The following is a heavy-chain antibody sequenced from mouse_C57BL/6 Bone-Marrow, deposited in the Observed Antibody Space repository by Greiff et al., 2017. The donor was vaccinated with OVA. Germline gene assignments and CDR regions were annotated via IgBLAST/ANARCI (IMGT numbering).Heavy chain of an antibody. CDR1: GYTFTSYW. CDR2: IHPNSGST. V-gene: IGHV1-64*01. D-gene: IGHD1-1*01. CDR3: AREGVVAYWYFDV. Sequence: VQLQQPGAELVKPGASVKLSCKASGYTFTSYWMHWVKQRPGQGLEWIGMIHPNSGSTNYNEKFKSKATLTVDKSSSTAYMQLSSLTSEDSAVYYCAREGVVAYWYFDVWGTGTTVTVSS. J-gene: IGHJ1*03.